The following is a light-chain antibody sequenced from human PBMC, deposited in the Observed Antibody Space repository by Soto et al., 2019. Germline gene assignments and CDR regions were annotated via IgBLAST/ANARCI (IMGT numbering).Light chain of an antibody. J-gene: IGKJ1*01. CDR2: KAS. V-gene: IGKV1-5*03. CDR3: QHYNSYSEA. Sequence: DIHMTQSPSTLSGSVGDRFTITCRARQTISSWLAWYQQKPGKAPKLLIYKASTLKSGVPSRFRGSGSGTEFTLTISSLQPDDFETYYCQHYNSYSEAFGQGTKVDIK. CDR1: QTISSW.